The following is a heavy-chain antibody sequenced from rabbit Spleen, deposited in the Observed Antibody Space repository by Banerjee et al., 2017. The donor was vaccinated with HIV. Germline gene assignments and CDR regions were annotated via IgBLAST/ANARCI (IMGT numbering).Heavy chain of an antibody. CDR3: ARDLVAVIGWNFNL. CDR2: IYTGLDGA. D-gene: IGHD1-1*01. V-gene: IGHV1S45*01. Sequence: QEQLVEYGGDLVQPEGSLTLTCTASGFSLSSNYWICWVRQAPGKGLEWIGCIYTGLDGAWYANWAKGRFTISKTSSTTVTLQMTSLTAADTATYFCARDLVAVIGWNFNLWGPGTLVTVS. J-gene: IGHJ4*01. CDR1: GFSLSSNYW.